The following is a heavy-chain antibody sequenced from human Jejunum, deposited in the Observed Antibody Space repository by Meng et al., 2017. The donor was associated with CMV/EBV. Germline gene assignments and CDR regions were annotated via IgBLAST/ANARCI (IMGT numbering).Heavy chain of an antibody. J-gene: IGHJ4*02. CDR3: VRVVATEDY. Sequence: ACAVSGFRISTYWMGWVRQAPGKEQEWVANIKKDGTEMYYADSVKGRFTISRDNAKNSLYLQMNSLGVDDTAVYYCVRVVATEDYWGQGTLVTVSS. CDR1: GFRISTYW. CDR2: IKKDGTEM. V-gene: IGHV3-7*01. D-gene: IGHD5-12*01.